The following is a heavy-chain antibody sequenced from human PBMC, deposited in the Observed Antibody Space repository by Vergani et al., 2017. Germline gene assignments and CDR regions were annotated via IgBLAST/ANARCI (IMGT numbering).Heavy chain of an antibody. CDR3: ARHLRGYSYGVFDY. Sequence: QVQLQESGPRLVKPSETLSLICSVSGYSISSGYFCGWIRQSPGKGLEWLGTIDRTGRTHLSPSLKSRLAISVDTTKNKFSRRLTSATAAATAVYYCARHLRGYSYGVFDYWGQGREVTVSS. J-gene: IGHJ4*02. D-gene: IGHD5-18*01. V-gene: IGHV4-38-2*02. CDR1: GYSISSGYF. CDR2: IDRTGRT.